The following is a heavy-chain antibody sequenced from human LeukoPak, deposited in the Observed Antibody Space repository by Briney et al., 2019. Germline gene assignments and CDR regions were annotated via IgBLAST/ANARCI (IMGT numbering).Heavy chain of an antibody. CDR3: ARVLETDISDAFDI. Sequence: GGSLRLSCGASVFTVSSHYMSWVRQAPGKGLEWVSVLYSGGTTYYADSVKGRFTISRDNSKNTLYLQMNSLRAEDTAVYYCARVLETDISDAFDIWGRGTMVTVSS. CDR1: VFTVSSHY. V-gene: IGHV3-66*01. J-gene: IGHJ3*02. D-gene: IGHD3-9*01. CDR2: LYSGGTT.